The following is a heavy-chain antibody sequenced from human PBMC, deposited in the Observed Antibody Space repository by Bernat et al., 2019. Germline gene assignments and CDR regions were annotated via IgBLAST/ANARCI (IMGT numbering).Heavy chain of an antibody. CDR2: TYYRSKWYN. CDR1: GDSVSSNSAA. J-gene: IGHJ6*02. Sequence: QVQLQQSGPGLVKPSQTLSLTCAISGDSVSSNSAAWNWIRQSPSRGLEWLGRTYYRSKWYNDYAVSVKSRITINPDTSKNQFSLQLNSVTPEDTAVYYCARDRTYYYGSGSARYYGMDVWGQGTTVTVSS. D-gene: IGHD3-10*01. CDR3: ARDRTYYYGSGSARYYGMDV. V-gene: IGHV6-1*01.